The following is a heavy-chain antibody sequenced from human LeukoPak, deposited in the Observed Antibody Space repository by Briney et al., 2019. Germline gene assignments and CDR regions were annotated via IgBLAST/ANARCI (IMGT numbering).Heavy chain of an antibody. V-gene: IGHV3-7*01. CDR2: INPDRSAK. D-gene: IGHD1-7*01. Sequence: NINPDRSAKHYVDSVNGRFTISKDNPQNSLYLQMNSLRAEDTAVYYCARWEIRGTAHQLDYWGQGTLVTVSS. J-gene: IGHJ4*02. CDR3: ARWEIRGTAHQLDY.